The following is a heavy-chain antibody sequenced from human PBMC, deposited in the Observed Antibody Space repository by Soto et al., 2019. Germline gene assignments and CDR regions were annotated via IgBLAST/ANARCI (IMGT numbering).Heavy chain of an antibody. V-gene: IGHV3-74*03. CDR1: GFPFHNYW. CDR3: AKDISLRGWVYLVVEY. Sequence: EVQLVESGGGLVQPGGSLRLSCAASGFPFHNYWMHWVRQAPGKGLVWVSRINGAGDTTTYADSVRGRFTVSRDNAENTVYLQMNSLRAEDTAVYYCAKDISLRGWVYLVVEYWGQGTLVTVSP. CDR2: INGAGDTT. D-gene: IGHD6-13*01. J-gene: IGHJ4*02.